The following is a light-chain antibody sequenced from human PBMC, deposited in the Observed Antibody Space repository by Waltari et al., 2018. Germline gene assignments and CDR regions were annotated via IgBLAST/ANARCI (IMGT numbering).Light chain of an antibody. Sequence: VGDRVTITCRATQSISNYLNWYQQKVGKAPKLLIYAASRLQSGVPSRFTGSGSGTDFTLTISSLQPEDFATYYCQQSHITPWTFGQGTKVEVK. CDR2: AAS. J-gene: IGKJ1*01. CDR3: QQSHITPWT. V-gene: IGKV1-39*01. CDR1: QSISNY.